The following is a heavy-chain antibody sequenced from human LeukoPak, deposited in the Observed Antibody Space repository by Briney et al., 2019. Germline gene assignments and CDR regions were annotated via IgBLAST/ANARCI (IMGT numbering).Heavy chain of an antibody. Sequence: PETLSLTCTVSGGSISSYYWSWIWQPPGKGLEWIGYIYYSGSTNYNPSLKSRVTISVDTSKNQFPLKLSSVTAADTAVYYCAREYSGSSGWFDPWGQGTMVTVSS. J-gene: IGHJ5*02. V-gene: IGHV4-59*01. D-gene: IGHD1-26*01. CDR1: GGSISSYY. CDR2: IYYSGST. CDR3: AREYSGSSGWFDP.